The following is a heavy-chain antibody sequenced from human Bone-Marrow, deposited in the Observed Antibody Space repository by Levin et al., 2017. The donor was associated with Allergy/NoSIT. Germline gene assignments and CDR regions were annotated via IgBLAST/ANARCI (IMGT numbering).Heavy chain of an antibody. Sequence: LSQTLSLTCSVSGGSITSGDYYWTWIRQPPGKGLEWIGYIYYSGTTSYNPSLKSRVTISVDTSQNQFSLQLHSVTAADTAVYYCATLVAGRSDYWGQGTLITVSS. D-gene: IGHD6-19*01. CDR2: IYYSGTT. J-gene: IGHJ4*02. CDR1: GGSITSGDYY. CDR3: ATLVAGRSDY. V-gene: IGHV4-30-4*01.